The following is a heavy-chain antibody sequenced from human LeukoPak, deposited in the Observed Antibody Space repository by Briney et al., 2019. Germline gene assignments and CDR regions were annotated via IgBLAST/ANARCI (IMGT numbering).Heavy chain of an antibody. D-gene: IGHD3-3*01. CDR2: ISGSGVST. J-gene: IGHJ3*02. CDR3: AKVRFLEWYRGGFDI. Sequence: PGGSLRLSCAASGFRFSSYAMSWVRQAPGKGLEWVSAISGSGVSTYYADSVKGRFTISRDNSKNTLYVQMNSLRAEDTAVYYCAKVRFLEWYRGGFDIWGLGTMVTVSS. CDR1: GFRFSSYA. V-gene: IGHV3-23*01.